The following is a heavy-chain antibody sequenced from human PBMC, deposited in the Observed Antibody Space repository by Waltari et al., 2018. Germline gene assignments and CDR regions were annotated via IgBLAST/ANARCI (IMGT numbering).Heavy chain of an antibody. CDR2: IRSKPNNYAT. J-gene: IGHJ4*02. Sequence: EVQVVESGGGLVQPGGSLKLSCATSGFTFSGSTIHWVRQPSGKGVELIGRIRSKPNNYATRYTASVEGRFTISRDDSENTAYLQMSSLMTEDTAVYYCTGGAVTGTDFWGQGTLVTVSS. V-gene: IGHV3-73*01. CDR1: GFTFSGST. D-gene: IGHD6-13*01. CDR3: TGGAVTGTDF.